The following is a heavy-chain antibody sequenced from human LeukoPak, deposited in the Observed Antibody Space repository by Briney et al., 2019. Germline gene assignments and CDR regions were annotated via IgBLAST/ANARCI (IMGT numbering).Heavy chain of an antibody. V-gene: IGHV1-69*05. J-gene: IGHJ5*02. Sequence: PGSSVKVSRKASGGTFSNYALSWVRQAPGQGLEWMGAIIPFLDTSNYPPKFQDRVTITTDESTSTAYMELSSLRSDDTAVYYCARAQAGNYDWPLDLWGQGTLVTVSS. CDR1: GGTFSNYA. D-gene: IGHD5-12*01. CDR2: IIPFLDTS. CDR3: ARAQAGNYDWPLDL.